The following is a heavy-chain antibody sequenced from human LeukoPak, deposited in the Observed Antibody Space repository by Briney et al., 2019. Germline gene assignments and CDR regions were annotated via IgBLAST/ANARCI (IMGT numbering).Heavy chain of an antibody. V-gene: IGHV3-53*01. CDR1: GFTVSSNY. CDR3: ARDHSGYDYARGFDY. J-gene: IGHJ4*02. Sequence: GGSLRLSCAASGFTVSSNYMSWVRQAPGKGLEWVSVIYSGGSTYYADSVKGRFTISRDNSKNTLYLQMNSLRAEDTAVYCCARDHSGYDYARGFDYWGQGTLVTVSS. D-gene: IGHD5-12*01. CDR2: IYSGGST.